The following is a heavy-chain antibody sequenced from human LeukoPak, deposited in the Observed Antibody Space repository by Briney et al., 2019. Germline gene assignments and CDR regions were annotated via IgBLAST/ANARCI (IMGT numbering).Heavy chain of an antibody. CDR2: IYYTGST. CDR1: GASISGSGYY. Sequence: KTSETLSLTCAVSGASISGSGYYLGWIRQPPGKGLEWIGNIYYTGSTYYNASLQSRVTISIDMSKNQFSLKLSSVTAADTAVYYCARAGYDTATGYPGTFDYWGQGTLVTVSS. CDR3: ARAGYDTATGYPGTFDY. D-gene: IGHD3-9*01. V-gene: IGHV4-39*07. J-gene: IGHJ4*02.